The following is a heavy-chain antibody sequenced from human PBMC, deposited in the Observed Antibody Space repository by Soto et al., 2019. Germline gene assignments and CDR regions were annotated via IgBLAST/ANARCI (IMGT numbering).Heavy chain of an antibody. Sequence: QVQLQESGPGLVRPSQTLSLTCTVSGGSINSGDSYWNWIRQHPEKGLEWIGYINYRGTTFYNPSLKSRIFISADTSENQFSLKLNTVTAADTAVYYCVRGAPGVAPYWGQGTLVTVSS. J-gene: IGHJ4*02. V-gene: IGHV4-31*03. CDR2: INYRGTT. CDR3: VRGAPGVAPY. CDR1: GGSINSGDSY. D-gene: IGHD2-2*01.